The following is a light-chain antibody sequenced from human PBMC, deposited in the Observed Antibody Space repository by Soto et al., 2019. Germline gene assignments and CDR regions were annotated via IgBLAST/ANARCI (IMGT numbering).Light chain of an antibody. CDR2: DVN. CDR3: TSYASGSSHVV. V-gene: IGLV2-14*01. Sequence: QSVLTQPASVSGSPGQSITLSCTGTSSDIGGYDYVSWYQRHPGKAPKLIIYDVNNRPSGVSNRFSGSKSGNTASLPISGLQAEDEADYYCTSYASGSSHVVFGGGTQLTVL. CDR1: SSDIGGYDY. J-gene: IGLJ2*01.